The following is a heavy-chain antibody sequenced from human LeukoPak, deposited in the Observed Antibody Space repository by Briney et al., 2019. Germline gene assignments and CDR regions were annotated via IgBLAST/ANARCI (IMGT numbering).Heavy chain of an antibody. CDR1: GFTFDDYA. Sequence: PGRSLRLSCAASGFTFDDYAMHWVRQAPGKGLEWVSAISGSGGSTYYADSVKGRFTISRDNSKNTLYLQMNSLRAEDTAVYYCARARTAIEFVDWFDPWGQGTLVTVSS. D-gene: IGHD1/OR15-1a*01. V-gene: IGHV3-23*01. CDR2: ISGSGGST. CDR3: ARARTAIEFVDWFDP. J-gene: IGHJ5*02.